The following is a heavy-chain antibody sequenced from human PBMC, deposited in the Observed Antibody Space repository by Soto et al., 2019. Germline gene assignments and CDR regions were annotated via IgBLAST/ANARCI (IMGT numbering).Heavy chain of an antibody. D-gene: IGHD6-19*01. CDR2: IYYSGST. V-gene: IGHV4-59*01. Sequence: SETLSLTCTVSGGSISSYYWSWIRQPPGKGLEWIGYIYYSGSTNYNPSLKSRVTISVDTSKNQFSLKLSSVTAADTAVYYCARGQSSGWYYFDYWGQGTLVTVSS. CDR3: ARGQSSGWYYFDY. J-gene: IGHJ4*02. CDR1: GGSISSYY.